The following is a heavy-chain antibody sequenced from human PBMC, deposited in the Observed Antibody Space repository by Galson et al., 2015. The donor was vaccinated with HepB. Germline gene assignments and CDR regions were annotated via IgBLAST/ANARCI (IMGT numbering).Heavy chain of an antibody. CDR3: ARGSFIAAAGTSPLGY. J-gene: IGHJ4*02. CDR1: GYTFTSYD. Sequence: SVKVSCKASGYTFTSYDINWVRQATGQGLEWMGWMNPNSGNTGYAQKFQGRVTMTRNTSISTAYMELSSLRSEDTAVYYCARGSFIAAAGTSPLGYWGQGTLVTVSS. D-gene: IGHD6-13*01. CDR2: MNPNSGNT. V-gene: IGHV1-8*01.